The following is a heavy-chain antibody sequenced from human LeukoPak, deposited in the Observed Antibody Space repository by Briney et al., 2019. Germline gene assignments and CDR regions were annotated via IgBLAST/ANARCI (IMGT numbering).Heavy chain of an antibody. D-gene: IGHD1-26*01. V-gene: IGHV1-2*02. CDR3: AREVGGATNNYFDY. CDR1: GYTFTGYY. Sequence: ASVKVSCKAFGYTFTGYYMHWVRQAPGQGLEWMGWINPNSGGTNYAQKFQGRVTMTRDTSISTAYMELSRLRSDDTAVYYCAREVGGATNNYFDYWGQGTLVTVSS. J-gene: IGHJ4*02. CDR2: INPNSGGT.